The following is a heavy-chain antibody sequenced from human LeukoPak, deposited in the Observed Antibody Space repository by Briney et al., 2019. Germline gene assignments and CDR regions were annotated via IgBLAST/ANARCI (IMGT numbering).Heavy chain of an antibody. CDR1: GYSISSGYY. J-gene: IGHJ5*02. CDR2: IYHSGST. D-gene: IGHD6-13*01. V-gene: IGHV4-38-2*02. Sequence: PSETLSLTCTVSGYSISSGYYWGWIRQPPGKGLEWIGSIYHSGSTYYNPSLKSRVTISVDTSKNQFSLKLSSVTAADTAVYYCARGRIAAAGIANWFDPWGQGTLVTVSS. CDR3: ARGRIAAAGIANWFDP.